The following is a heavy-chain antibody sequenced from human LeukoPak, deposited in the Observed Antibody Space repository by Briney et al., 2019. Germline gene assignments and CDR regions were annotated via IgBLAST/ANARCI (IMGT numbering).Heavy chain of an antibody. CDR3: ARDIADTAMATYYYYGMDV. Sequence: ASVKVSCKASGYTFTGYYMHWVRQAPGKGLEWMGGFDPEDGETIYAQKFQGRVTMTEDTSTDIAYMELSSLRSEDTAVYYCARDIADTAMATYYYYGMDVWGQGTTVTVSS. CDR2: FDPEDGET. J-gene: IGHJ6*02. V-gene: IGHV1-24*01. CDR1: GYTFTGYY. D-gene: IGHD5-18*01.